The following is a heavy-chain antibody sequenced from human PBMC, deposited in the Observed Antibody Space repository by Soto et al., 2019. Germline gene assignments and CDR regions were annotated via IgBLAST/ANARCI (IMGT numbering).Heavy chain of an antibody. Sequence: QVQLQESGPGLVKPSETLSLTCTVSGGSVSSGSYYWSWIRQPPGMGLEWIGYIYYSGSTNYNPSLESRVTISVDTPKNQVSLTLSAVTAADTAVYYCAGYWGGDCYTYYCDSWGQGTLVAVSS. J-gene: IGHJ4*02. CDR2: IYYSGST. D-gene: IGHD2-21*02. CDR3: AGYWGGDCYTYYCDS. CDR1: GGSVSSGSYY. V-gene: IGHV4-61*01.